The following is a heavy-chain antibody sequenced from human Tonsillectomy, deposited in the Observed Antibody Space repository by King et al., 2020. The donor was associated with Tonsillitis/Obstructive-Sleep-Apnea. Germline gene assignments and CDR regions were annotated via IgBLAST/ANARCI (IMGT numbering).Heavy chain of an antibody. J-gene: IGHJ4*02. Sequence: VQLVESGGGVVQPGRSLRLSCAASGFTFSSYTMHWVRQAPGKGLEWVAVISSDGGNKYYADSGKGRFTISRDNSKNTLYLQMNSLRAEDTAVYYCARGGFGDRGDYWGQGTLVTVSS. D-gene: IGHD3-10*01. V-gene: IGHV3-30*01. CDR1: GFTFSSYT. CDR3: ARGGFGDRGDY. CDR2: ISSDGGNK.